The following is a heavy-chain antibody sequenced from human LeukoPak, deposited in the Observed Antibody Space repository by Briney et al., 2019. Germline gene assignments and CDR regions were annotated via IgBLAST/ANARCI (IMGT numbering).Heavy chain of an antibody. CDR2: ISWNSGSI. J-gene: IGHJ3*02. D-gene: IGHD6-13*01. Sequence: PGRSLRLSCAASGFTFDDYAMHWVRQAPGKGLEWVSGISWNSGSIGYADSVKGRFTISRDNAKNSLYLQMNSLRAEDTALYYCAKLVTAAGPRDAFDIWGQRTMVTVSS. CDR3: AKLVTAAGPRDAFDI. CDR1: GFTFDDYA. V-gene: IGHV3-9*01.